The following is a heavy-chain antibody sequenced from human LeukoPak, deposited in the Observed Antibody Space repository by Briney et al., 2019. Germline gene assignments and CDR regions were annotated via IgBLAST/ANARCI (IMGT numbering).Heavy chain of an antibody. Sequence: PSETLSLTCTVSGGSISSSSYHWGWIRQPPGKGLEWIGSIYYSGSTYYNPSLKSRVTISADTSKNQFSLKLSSVTAADTAVYYCARHTGIAAAGSNYYYYYMDVWGKGTTVTVSS. V-gene: IGHV4-39*01. CDR2: IYYSGST. J-gene: IGHJ6*03. D-gene: IGHD6-13*01. CDR3: ARHTGIAAAGSNYYYYYMDV. CDR1: GGSISSSSYH.